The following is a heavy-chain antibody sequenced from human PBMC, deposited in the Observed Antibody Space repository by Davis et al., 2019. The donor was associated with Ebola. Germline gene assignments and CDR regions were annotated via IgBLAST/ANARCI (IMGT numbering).Heavy chain of an antibody. CDR2: INPNSGGT. J-gene: IGHJ4*02. CDR1: GYTFTGNY. V-gene: IGHV1-2*06. Sequence: ASVKVSCKASGYTFTGNYIQWVRQAPGQGLEWMGRINPNSGGTNYAQKFQGRVTMSRDTSTSTAYMEMSRLRSDDTAVYYCARGSNVPDHWGQGTRVTVSS. CDR3: ARGSNVPDH.